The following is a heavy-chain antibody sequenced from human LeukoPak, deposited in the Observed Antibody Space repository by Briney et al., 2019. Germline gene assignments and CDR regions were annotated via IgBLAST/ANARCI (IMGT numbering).Heavy chain of an antibody. J-gene: IGHJ5*02. CDR3: ARDNSIHERGWWFDP. Sequence: GASVKVSCKASGYTFIAYYMHWVRQAPGQGLEWMGWINPNSGGTNYAQKFQGRVTMTRDTSISTAYMDLSSLKSDDTAVYYCARDNSIHERGWWFDPWGQGTLVTVSS. D-gene: IGHD4-23*01. CDR1: GYTFIAYY. V-gene: IGHV1-2*02. CDR2: INPNSGGT.